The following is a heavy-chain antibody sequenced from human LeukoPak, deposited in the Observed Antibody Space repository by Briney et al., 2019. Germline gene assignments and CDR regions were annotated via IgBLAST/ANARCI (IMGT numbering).Heavy chain of an antibody. Sequence: PGGSLRLSCAASGFTFRNYWITWVRQAPGKGLEWVANIKQGGSEKHYVDSVKGRFTISRDDATNSLYLQMNSLRIEDTAMYYCAREGQQSYGMDVWGQGTTVTVSS. J-gene: IGHJ6*02. CDR2: IKQGGSEK. CDR3: AREGQQSYGMDV. V-gene: IGHV3-7*05. CDR1: GFTFRNYW. D-gene: IGHD6-13*01.